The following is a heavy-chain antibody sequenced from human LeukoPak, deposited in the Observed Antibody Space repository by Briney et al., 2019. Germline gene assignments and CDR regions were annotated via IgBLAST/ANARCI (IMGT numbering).Heavy chain of an antibody. D-gene: IGHD3-16*01. CDR3: ARACLGPTTPYYGMDV. V-gene: IGHV3-33*01. J-gene: IGHJ6*02. CDR1: GFTFSSYG. Sequence: PGGSLRLSCAASGFTFSSYGMHWVRQAPGKGLEWVAVIWYDGSNKYYADSVKGRFTISRDNSKNTLYLQMNSLRAEDTAVYYYARACLGPTTPYYGMDVWGQGTTVTVSS. CDR2: IWYDGSNK.